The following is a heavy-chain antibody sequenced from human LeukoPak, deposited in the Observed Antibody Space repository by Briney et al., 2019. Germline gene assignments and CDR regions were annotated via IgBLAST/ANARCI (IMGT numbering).Heavy chain of an antibody. J-gene: IGHJ4*02. CDR1: GFTFTIYW. D-gene: IGHD2-21*01. CDR3: ARGVGGADY. CDR2: INQDGSEK. V-gene: IGHV3-7*01. Sequence: GGSLRLSCAASGFTFTIYWMSWVRQAPGKGLEWVANINQDGSEKYYVDSVKGRFTISRDNAKNSLYLQMNSLRAGDTAVFYCARGVGGADYWGQGTLVTVSS.